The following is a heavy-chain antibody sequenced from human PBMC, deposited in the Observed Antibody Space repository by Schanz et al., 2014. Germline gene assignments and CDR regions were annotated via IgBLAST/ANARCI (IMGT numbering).Heavy chain of an antibody. Sequence: VQLVESGGSVVQPGGSLRLSCAASGFTFNDYWMHWVRQAPGKGLVWVSRINSDGRSTNYADSVKGRFSISRDNAKNTLYLQMNSLRAEDTAVYYCARPLGPNYYYYGLDVWGQGTTVTVSS. V-gene: IGHV3-74*02. J-gene: IGHJ6*02. CDR3: ARPLGPNYYYYGLDV. CDR2: INSDGRST. CDR1: GFTFNDYW.